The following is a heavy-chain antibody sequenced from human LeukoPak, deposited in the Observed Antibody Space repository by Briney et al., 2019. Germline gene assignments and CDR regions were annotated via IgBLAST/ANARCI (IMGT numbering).Heavy chain of an antibody. V-gene: IGHV4-4*07. CDR1: GGSISSYY. J-gene: IGHJ4*02. CDR3: ASDIVVVPAARGGGSYYANY. CDR2: IYTSGST. Sequence: SETLSLTCTVSGGSISSYYWSWIRQPAGKGLEWIGRIYTSGSTNYNPSLKSRVTMSVDTSKNQFSLKLSSVTAADTAVYYCASDIVVVPAARGGGSYYANYWGQGTLVTVPS. D-gene: IGHD2-2*01.